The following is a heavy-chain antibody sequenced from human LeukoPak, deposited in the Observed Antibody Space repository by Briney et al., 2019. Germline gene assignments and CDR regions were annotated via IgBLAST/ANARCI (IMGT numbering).Heavy chain of an antibody. CDR3: AKGAYYYDRSFDY. D-gene: IGHD3-22*01. J-gene: IGHJ4*02. CDR1: GFTFSDYS. Sequence: PGGSLRLSCAASGFTFSDYSMNWVRQAPGKGLEWVSYIGRNISAIYYADSVRGRVTISRDNAKNTLYLQMNSLGAEDTAVYYCAKGAYYYDRSFDYWGQGTLVTVSS. CDR2: IGRNISAI. V-gene: IGHV3-48*04.